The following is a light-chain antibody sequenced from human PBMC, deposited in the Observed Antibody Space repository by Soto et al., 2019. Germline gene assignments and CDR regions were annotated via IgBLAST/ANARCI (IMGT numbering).Light chain of an antibody. J-gene: IGKJ2*01. CDR2: WAS. Sequence: DIVMTQSPDSLAVSLGERATINCKSSQSVLYCSNSKNYLAWYQQKPGQPPKLLIYWASTRESGVPDRFSGSGSGTDFTLTISSLQAEDVAVYYCQQYYSTPYTFGQGTKLEIK. V-gene: IGKV4-1*01. CDR3: QQYYSTPYT. CDR1: QSVLYCSNSKNY.